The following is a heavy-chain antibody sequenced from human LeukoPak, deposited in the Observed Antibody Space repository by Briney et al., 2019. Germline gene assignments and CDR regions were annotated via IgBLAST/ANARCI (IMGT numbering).Heavy chain of an antibody. Sequence: GRSLRLSCAASGFTFSSYGMHWVRQAPGKGLEWVAVIWYDGSNKYYADSVKGRFTISRDNSKNTLYLQMNSLRAEDTAVYYCAREKAGYCTNPDDHSCMSLGHVFDYWGQGTLVTVSS. CDR3: AREKAGYCTNPDDHSCMSLGHVFDY. J-gene: IGHJ4*02. CDR2: IWYDGSNK. D-gene: IGHD2-8*01. V-gene: IGHV3-33*01. CDR1: GFTFSSYG.